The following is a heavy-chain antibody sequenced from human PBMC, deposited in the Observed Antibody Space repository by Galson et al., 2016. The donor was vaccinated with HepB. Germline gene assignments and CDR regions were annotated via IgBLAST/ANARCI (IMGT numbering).Heavy chain of an antibody. Sequence: SVKVSCKVSGYTLTEFSMHWVRQAPGKGLEWLGGFDPEDGETIYAQKFQGRVTMTEDTSTDTAYMELSSLGSEDTAVYYCAKARLVVGSAYEYWGQGTLVTVSS. CDR3: AKARLVVGSAYEY. V-gene: IGHV1-24*01. CDR2: FDPEDGET. J-gene: IGHJ4*02. CDR1: GYTLTEFS. D-gene: IGHD2-21*01.